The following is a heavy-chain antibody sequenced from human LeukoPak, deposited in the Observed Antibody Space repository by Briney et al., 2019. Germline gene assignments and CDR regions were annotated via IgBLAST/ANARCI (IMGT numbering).Heavy chain of an antibody. CDR1: GFTFSTYD. J-gene: IGHJ4*02. D-gene: IGHD3-16*02. V-gene: IGHV3-13*04. CDR3: ARGALGFDY. Sequence: WGSLRLSCAASGFTFSTYDMHWVRQAAGKGLEWVSGIGKSGDTYYTASVKGRFTTSRENAKRSVYLQMNDLRAGDTAVYYCARGALGFDYWGQGTQVTVSS. CDR2: IGKSGDT.